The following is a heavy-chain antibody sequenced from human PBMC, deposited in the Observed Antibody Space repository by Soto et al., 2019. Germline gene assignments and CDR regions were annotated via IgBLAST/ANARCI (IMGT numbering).Heavy chain of an antibody. V-gene: IGHV4-39*02. CDR2: VYRTGVT. D-gene: IGHD3-10*01. CDR3: FNGRYGSFDY. Sequence: PSETLSLTCTVSGASVSSSTYYWGWVRQPPWKGLEWIGSVYRTGVTYYSPSLKSRVAISVDPSKKHLSLNLESVTAADTAVYFCFNGRYGSFDYWGQGTLVTVSS. J-gene: IGHJ4*02. CDR1: GASVSSSTYY.